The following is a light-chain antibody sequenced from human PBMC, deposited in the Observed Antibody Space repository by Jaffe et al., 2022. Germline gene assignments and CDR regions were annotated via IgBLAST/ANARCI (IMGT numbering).Light chain of an antibody. CDR3: QAWDNSPNYV. J-gene: IGLJ1*01. Sequence: SYELTQPPSVSVSPGQTASITCSGDKLGHKYVSWYQQKPGQSPILVIHQDNKRPSGIPERFSGSNSGNTANLTISGTQALDEADYYCQAWDNSPNYVFGTGTKVTVL. CDR1: KLGHKY. CDR2: QDN. V-gene: IGLV3-1*01.